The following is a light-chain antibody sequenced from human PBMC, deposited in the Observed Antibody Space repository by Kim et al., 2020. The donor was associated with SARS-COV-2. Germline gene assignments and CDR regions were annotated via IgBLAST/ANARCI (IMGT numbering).Light chain of an antibody. V-gene: IGLV1-40*01. Sequence: QRVSVPYTGTSYNRGAAYDLHWYQQLPRQAPHLLIYGYRNRPSGVPDQFSGSKSGTSASLAITVLQAEDEADYCCQSYDSSLSGSVFGGGTKLTFL. J-gene: IGLJ3*02. CDR2: GYR. CDR3: QSYDSSLSGSV. CDR1: SYNRGAAYD.